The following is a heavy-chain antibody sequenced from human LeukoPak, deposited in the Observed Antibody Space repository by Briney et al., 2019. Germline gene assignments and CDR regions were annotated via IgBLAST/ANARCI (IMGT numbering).Heavy chain of an antibody. D-gene: IGHD1-26*01. Sequence: ASVEVSCKASGYTFTSYDINWVRQATGQGLEWMGWMNPNSGNTGYAQKFQGRVTMTRNTSISTAYMELSSLRSEDTAVYCCARVGGVGATTNDAFDIWGQGTMVTVSS. CDR2: MNPNSGNT. V-gene: IGHV1-8*01. CDR3: ARVGGVGATTNDAFDI. J-gene: IGHJ3*02. CDR1: GYTFTSYD.